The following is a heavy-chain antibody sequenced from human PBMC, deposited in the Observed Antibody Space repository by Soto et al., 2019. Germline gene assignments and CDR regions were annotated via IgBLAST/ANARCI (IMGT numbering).Heavy chain of an antibody. CDR2: IYYSGST. D-gene: IGHD6-6*01. CDR3: ARDRQGSPGSIAALSWFDP. V-gene: IGHV4-31*03. Sequence: SETLSLTCTVSGGSISSGGYYWSWIRQHPGKGLEWIGYIYYSGSTYYNPSLKSRVTISVDTSKNQFSLKLSSVTAADTAVYYCARDRQGSPGSIAALSWFDPWGQGTLVTVSS. CDR1: GGSISSGGYY. J-gene: IGHJ5*02.